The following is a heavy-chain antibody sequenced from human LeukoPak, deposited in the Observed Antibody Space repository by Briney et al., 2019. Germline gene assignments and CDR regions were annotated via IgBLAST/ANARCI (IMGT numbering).Heavy chain of an antibody. CDR1: GFTFDDYS. CDR3: ARALYCSGGSCYFSDY. J-gene: IGHJ4*02. V-gene: IGHV3-48*01. CDR2: ISSSSSTI. Sequence: GGSLRLSCAASGFTFDDYSMNWVRQAPGKGLEWVSYISSSSSTIYYADSVKGRFTISRDNAKNSLYLQMNSLRAEDTAVYYCARALYCSGGSCYFSDYWGQGTLVTVSS. D-gene: IGHD2-15*01.